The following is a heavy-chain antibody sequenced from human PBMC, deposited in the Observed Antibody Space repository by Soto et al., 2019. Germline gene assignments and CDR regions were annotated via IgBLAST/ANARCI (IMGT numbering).Heavy chain of an antibody. D-gene: IGHD6-6*01. CDR3: AKDQQLGSLNWFDP. Sequence: GGSLRLSCAASGFTFSSYGMHWCRQAPCKGLEWVAVISYDGMNKYYADSVKGRFTISRDNSKNTLYLQMNSLRAEDTAVYYCAKDQQLGSLNWFDPWGQGTLVTVSS. CDR2: ISYDGMNK. V-gene: IGHV3-30*18. J-gene: IGHJ5*02. CDR1: GFTFSSYG.